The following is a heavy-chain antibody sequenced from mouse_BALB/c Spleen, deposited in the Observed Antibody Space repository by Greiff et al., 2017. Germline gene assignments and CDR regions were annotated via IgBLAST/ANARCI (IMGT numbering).Heavy chain of an antibody. CDR2: IWGDGST. CDR3: ARDPLYGYDGGDYAMDY. J-gene: IGHJ4*01. Sequence: VQLQQSGPGLVAPSQSLSITCTVSGFSLTGYGVNWVRQPPGKGLEWLGMIWGDGSTDYNSALKSRLSISKDNSKSQVFLKMNSLQTDDTARYYCARDPLYGYDGGDYAMDYWGQGTSVTVSS. D-gene: IGHD2-2*01. V-gene: IGHV2-6-7*01. CDR1: GFSLTGYG.